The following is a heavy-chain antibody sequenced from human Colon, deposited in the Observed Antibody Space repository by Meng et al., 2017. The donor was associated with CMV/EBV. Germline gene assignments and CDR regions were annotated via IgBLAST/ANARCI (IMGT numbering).Heavy chain of an antibody. J-gene: IGHJ6*02. CDR2: ISYDGSNK. CDR3: ARDPYYDFWSGSSGRDV. D-gene: IGHD3-3*01. V-gene: IGHV3-30-3*01. Sequence: GESLKISCAASGFTFSSYAMHWVRQAPGKGLEWVAVISYDGSNKYYADPVKGRFTISRDNSKNTLYLQMNSLSAEDTAVYYCARDPYYDFWSGSSGRDVWGQGTTVTVSS. CDR1: GFTFSSYA.